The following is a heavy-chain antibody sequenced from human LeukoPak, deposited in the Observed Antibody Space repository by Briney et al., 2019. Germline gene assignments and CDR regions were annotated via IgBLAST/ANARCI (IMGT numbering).Heavy chain of an antibody. CDR3: AAKGNGYTGTYVFAH. Sequence: GGSLRLSCAASGFTVSSNYMSWVRQAPGQGLEWVSVLYSSGYTKYADSVKGRFSISRDTSENTLSLHMNSLRAEDSAVYYCAAKGNGYTGTYVFAHWGRGTLVTVSS. CDR1: GFTVSSNY. CDR2: LYSSGYT. J-gene: IGHJ4*02. V-gene: IGHV3-66*01. D-gene: IGHD5-12*01.